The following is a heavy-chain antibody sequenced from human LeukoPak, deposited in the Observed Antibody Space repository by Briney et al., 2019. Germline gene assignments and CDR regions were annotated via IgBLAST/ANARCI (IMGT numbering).Heavy chain of an antibody. Sequence: PGGSLRLSCAASGFTFSSYEMNWVRQAPGKGLEWVSYISSSGSTIYYADSVKGRFTISRDNAKNSLYLQMNSLRAEDTAVYYCARLETEGAKGNWFDPWGQGTLVTVSS. J-gene: IGHJ5*02. CDR3: ARLETEGAKGNWFDP. CDR1: GFTFSSYE. V-gene: IGHV3-48*03. CDR2: ISSSGSTI. D-gene: IGHD1-26*01.